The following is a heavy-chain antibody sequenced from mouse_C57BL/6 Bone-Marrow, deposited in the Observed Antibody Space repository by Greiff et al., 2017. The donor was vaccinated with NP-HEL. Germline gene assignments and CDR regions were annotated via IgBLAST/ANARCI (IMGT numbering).Heavy chain of an antibody. CDR3: VRVTTAPDV. CDR1: GYTFTSYW. J-gene: IGHJ1*03. Sequence: QVQLQQPGAELVKPGASVKLSCKASGYTFTSYWMHWVKQRPGQGLEWIGMIHPNSGSTNYNEQFKSKATLTVYKSSSTAYMHLRSLTSDDSAVYDCVRVTTAPDVWGTGTTVTVSS. CDR2: IHPNSGST. D-gene: IGHD1-2*01. V-gene: IGHV1-64*01.